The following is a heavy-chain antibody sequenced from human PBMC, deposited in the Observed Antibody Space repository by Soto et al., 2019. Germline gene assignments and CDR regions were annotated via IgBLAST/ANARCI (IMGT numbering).Heavy chain of an antibody. Sequence: VKDTCKASGGTFSSYAISWVRQAPGQGREGMGGIIPIFGTANYAQKFQGRVTITADESTSTAYMELSSLRSEDTAVYYCARANWVSSGYYSHAFDLWGQGTLVTVS. CDR2: IIPIFGTA. CDR1: GGTFSSYA. V-gene: IGHV1-69*13. J-gene: IGHJ3*01. CDR3: ARANWVSSGYYSHAFDL. D-gene: IGHD3-22*01.